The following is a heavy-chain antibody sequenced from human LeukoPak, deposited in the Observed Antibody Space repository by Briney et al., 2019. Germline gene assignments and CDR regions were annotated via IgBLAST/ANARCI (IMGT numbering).Heavy chain of an antibody. V-gene: IGHV3-30*04. J-gene: IGHJ5*02. CDR2: ISFDGSLR. CDR3: SRGWLRTNPLDP. CDR1: GFPFSTSA. Sequence: TGGSLILSCAASGFPFSTSAMHWVRQAPGKGLEWVAVISFDGSLRYAADSLKGRFTVSRDNSNNTVYLGMNSLRREDTAVYYCSRGWLRTNPLDPWGQGTLVTVSS. D-gene: IGHD5-12*01.